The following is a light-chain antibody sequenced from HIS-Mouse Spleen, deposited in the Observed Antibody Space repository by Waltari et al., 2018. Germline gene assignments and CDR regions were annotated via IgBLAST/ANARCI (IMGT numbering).Light chain of an antibody. V-gene: IGLV1-47*01. CDR1: SSNIGSNY. CDR3: AAWDDSLSGWV. Sequence: QSVLTQPPSASGTPGQRVTISCSGSSSNIGSNYVYWYQQLPGTAPKLRNYRNNQRTSGVPDRFSGSKSGTSASLAISGLRSEDEADYYCAAWDDSLSGWVFGGGTKLTVL. J-gene: IGLJ3*02. CDR2: RNN.